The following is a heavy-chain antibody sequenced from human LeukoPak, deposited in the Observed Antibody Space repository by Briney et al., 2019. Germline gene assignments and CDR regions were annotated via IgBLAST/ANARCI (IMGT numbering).Heavy chain of an antibody. CDR3: AKGGGYEAQYYYYYLDV. J-gene: IGHJ6*03. Sequence: GRPLRLSYAASGFTFDDYAMHWVRQAPGKGLEWVSAISGSGGSTYYADSVKGRFTISRDNSKNTLYLQMKSLRAEDTAVYYCAKGGGYEAQYYYYYLDVWGKGTTVTISS. V-gene: IGHV3-23*01. D-gene: IGHD5-12*01. CDR2: ISGSGGST. CDR1: GFTFDDYA.